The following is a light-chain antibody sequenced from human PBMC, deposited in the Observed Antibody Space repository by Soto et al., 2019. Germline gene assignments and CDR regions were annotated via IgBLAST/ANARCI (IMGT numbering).Light chain of an antibody. CDR2: DVS. CDR1: SSDVGAYNY. Sequence: QSVLTQPASVSGSPGQSIAISCTGTSSDVGAYNYVSWYLQYPGKAPKLVIFDVSFRPSGVSNRFSGSKSGNTASLTISGLQAEDEADYYCKSFKTSDTYVFGTGTKVTV. CDR3: KSFKTSDTYV. V-gene: IGLV2-14*01. J-gene: IGLJ1*01.